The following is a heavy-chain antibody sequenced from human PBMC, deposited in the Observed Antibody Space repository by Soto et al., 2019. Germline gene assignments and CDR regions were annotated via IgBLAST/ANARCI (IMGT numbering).Heavy chain of an antibody. CDR2: ISPASGST. V-gene: IGHV1-3*01. J-gene: IGHJ5*02. CDR3: ARVFEDLGS. Sequence: PGESLKISCKGSGYTFTSNIIHWVRQAPGQRLEWMGWISPASGSTRYSPKFQDRVTITRDTSAATAYMELTSLKSEDTAIYYCARVFEDLGSWGQGTLVTVSS. D-gene: IGHD3-10*02. CDR1: GYTFTSNI.